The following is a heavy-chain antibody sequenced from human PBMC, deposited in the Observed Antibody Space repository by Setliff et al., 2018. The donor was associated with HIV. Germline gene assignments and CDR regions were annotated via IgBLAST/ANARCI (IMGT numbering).Heavy chain of an antibody. Sequence: SETLSLTCDVSTYSISSVHSWGWIRQPPGKGLEWIGTMHHSGSTHYKPSLKSRVTISVDTSKNQFSLKLSSVTAADTAVYYCARVRYSSSWYMDYWGQGTLVTVSS. D-gene: IGHD6-13*01. J-gene: IGHJ4*02. CDR2: MHHSGST. CDR3: ARVRYSSSWYMDY. CDR1: TYSISSVHS. V-gene: IGHV4-38-2*01.